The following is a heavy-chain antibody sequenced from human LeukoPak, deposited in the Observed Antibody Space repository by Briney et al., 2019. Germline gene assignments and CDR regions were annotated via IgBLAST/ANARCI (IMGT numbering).Heavy chain of an antibody. V-gene: IGHV3-23*01. D-gene: IGHD3-9*01. CDR2: ISGSGSST. Sequence: PGGSLRLSCAASGFTFSSYAMSWVRQAPGKGLEWVSVISGSGSSTYYADSVKGRSTISRDNSKKTLYLQINSLRAEDTAVYYCAKGESAGLRYFDWLYYWGQGTLVTVSS. CDR1: GFTFSSYA. J-gene: IGHJ4*02. CDR3: AKGESAGLRYFDWLYY.